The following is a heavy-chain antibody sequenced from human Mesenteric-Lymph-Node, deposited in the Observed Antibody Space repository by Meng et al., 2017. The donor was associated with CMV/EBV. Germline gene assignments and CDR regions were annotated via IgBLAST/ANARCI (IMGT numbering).Heavy chain of an antibody. J-gene: IGHJ4*02. Sequence: SGGNFSSYAISWVRQAPGQGLEWMGRIIPILNIANYAQKFQGRVTIIADKSTNTAYMELSSLRSEDTAAYYCARDSVGGYSYGLDYWGQGTLVTVSS. D-gene: IGHD5-18*01. CDR3: ARDSVGGYSYGLDY. CDR1: GGNFSSYA. CDR2: IIPILNIA. V-gene: IGHV1-69*04.